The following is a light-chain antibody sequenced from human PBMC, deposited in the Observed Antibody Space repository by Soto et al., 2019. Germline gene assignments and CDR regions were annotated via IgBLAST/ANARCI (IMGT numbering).Light chain of an antibody. CDR3: QQDNSYLWT. CDR2: DAS. J-gene: IGKJ1*01. CDR1: QSISSW. V-gene: IGKV1-5*01. Sequence: GDRVTITCRASQSISSWLAWYQQKPGKAPKLLIYDASSLESGVPSRFSGSGSGTEFTLTISSLQPADFATYYCQQDNSYLWTFGQGTKGEIK.